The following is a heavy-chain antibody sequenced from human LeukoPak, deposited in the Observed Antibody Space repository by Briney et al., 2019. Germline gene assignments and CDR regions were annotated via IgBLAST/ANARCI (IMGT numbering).Heavy chain of an antibody. CDR1: GYTLSELS. CDR2: FDPENGET. J-gene: IGHJ4*02. V-gene: IGHV1-24*01. Sequence: APVKVSCKVSGYTLSELSMHWVRQAHGKRLEWMGSFDPENGETLYAPDFQGRVSLTEDTSAATAYMELISLRSEDTAVYYCTRSAVVLPYYFDYWGQGTLVTVSS. D-gene: IGHD3-22*01. CDR3: TRSAVVLPYYFDY.